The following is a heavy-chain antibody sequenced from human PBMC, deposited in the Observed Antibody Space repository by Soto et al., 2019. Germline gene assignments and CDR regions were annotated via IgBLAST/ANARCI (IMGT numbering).Heavy chain of an antibody. CDR3: ARGGYDILTANPYYFDY. CDR2: IYHSGST. D-gene: IGHD3-9*01. Sequence: TSETLSLTCAVSGGSISSGGYSWRWIRQPPGKGLEWIGYIYHSGSTYYNPSLKSRVTISVDRSKNQFSLKLSSVTAADTAVYYCARGGYDILTANPYYFDYWGQGTLVTVSS. CDR1: GGSISSGGYS. J-gene: IGHJ4*02. V-gene: IGHV4-30-2*01.